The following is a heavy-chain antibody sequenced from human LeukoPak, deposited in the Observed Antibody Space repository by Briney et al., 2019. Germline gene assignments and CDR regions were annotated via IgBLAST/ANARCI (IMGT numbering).Heavy chain of an antibody. Sequence: GGSLRLSCAASGFTFSSYSMNWVRQAPGKGLEWVSGINWNGGSTGYADSVKGRFTISRDNAKNSLYLQMNSLRAEDTALYYCARRSYGYAGYFDYWGQGTLVTVSS. CDR1: GFTFSSYS. V-gene: IGHV3-20*04. J-gene: IGHJ4*02. D-gene: IGHD5-18*01. CDR2: INWNGGST. CDR3: ARRSYGYAGYFDY.